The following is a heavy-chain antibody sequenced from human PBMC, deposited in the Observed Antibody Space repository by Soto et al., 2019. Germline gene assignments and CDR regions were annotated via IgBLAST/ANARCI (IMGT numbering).Heavy chain of an antibody. CDR1: GFTFSSYS. D-gene: IGHD6-13*01. CDR2: ISSSSSYI. Sequence: GGSLRLSCAASGFTFSSYSMNWVRQAPGKGLEWVSSISSSSSYIYYADSVKGRFTISRDNAKNTLYLQMNSLRAEDTAVYYCARGGAVELVPFDYWGQGTLVTVSS. J-gene: IGHJ4*02. CDR3: ARGGAVELVPFDY. V-gene: IGHV3-21*01.